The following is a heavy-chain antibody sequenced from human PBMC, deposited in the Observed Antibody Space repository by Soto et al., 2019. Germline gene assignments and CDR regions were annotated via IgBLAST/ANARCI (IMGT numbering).Heavy chain of an antibody. J-gene: IGHJ6*03. V-gene: IGHV3-33*01. CDR2: IWYDGSNK. D-gene: IGHD4-17*01. CDR3: ARGGPGGVGYGDYGGHYYYYMDV. Sequence: QVQLVESGGGVVQPGRSLRLSCAASGFTFSSYGMHWVRQAPGKGLEWVAVIWYDGSNKYYADSVKGRFTISRDNSKNTLYLQMNSMRAEDTAVYYCARGGPGGVGYGDYGGHYYYYMDVWGKGTTVTVSS. CDR1: GFTFSSYG.